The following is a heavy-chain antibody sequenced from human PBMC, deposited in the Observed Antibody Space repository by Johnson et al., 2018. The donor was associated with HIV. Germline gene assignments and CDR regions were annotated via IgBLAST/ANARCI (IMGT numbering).Heavy chain of an antibody. Sequence: QVQLVESGGGVVQPGRSLRLSCAASGFTFSSYAMHWVRQAPGMGLEWVVGIGWNGLTIGFVDSVKGRFTISRNAATNSLYLRMDSLRTEDTAVYYCASWGVGSSWNHDAFDIWGQGTMVTVSS. CDR1: GFTFSSYA. D-gene: IGHD6-13*01. V-gene: IGHV3-30-3*01. CDR2: IGWNGLTI. J-gene: IGHJ3*02. CDR3: ASWGVGSSWNHDAFDI.